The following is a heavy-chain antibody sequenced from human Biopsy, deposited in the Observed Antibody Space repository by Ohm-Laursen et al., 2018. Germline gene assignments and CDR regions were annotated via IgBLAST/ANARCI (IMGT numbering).Heavy chain of an antibody. D-gene: IGHD1-26*01. Sequence: SLRLSCAATGFTFNIYAMNWVRQAPGKGLEWVSTISGTTTKTYYADSVKGRFTISRDNSKNTVYLQMNSLRAEDTAVYYCARDRREHYQFDSWGQGTRVTVSS. CDR2: ISGTTTKT. V-gene: IGHV3-23*01. J-gene: IGHJ4*02. CDR3: ARDRREHYQFDS. CDR1: GFTFNIYA.